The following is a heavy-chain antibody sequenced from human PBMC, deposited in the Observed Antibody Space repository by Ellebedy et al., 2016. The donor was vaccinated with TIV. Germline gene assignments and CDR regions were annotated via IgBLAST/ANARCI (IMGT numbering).Heavy chain of an antibody. Sequence: AALVKVSCKASGYTFTSYDINWVRQAPGQGLEWMAWINGGDGYPKYSWKFQGRVSFTRDTSATTAYMELSSLTSEDTAVYYCARSGDAWGIDFWGQGTLVTVSS. D-gene: IGHD3-16*01. V-gene: IGHV1-3*01. CDR1: GYTFTSYD. CDR3: ARSGDAWGIDF. J-gene: IGHJ4*02. CDR2: INGGDGYP.